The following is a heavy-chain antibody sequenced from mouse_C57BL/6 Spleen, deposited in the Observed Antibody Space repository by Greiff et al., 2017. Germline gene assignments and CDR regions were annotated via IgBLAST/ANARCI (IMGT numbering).Heavy chain of an antibody. CDR3: ATHYDGSSPFAY. J-gene: IGHJ3*01. Sequence: QVQLKESGPGLVQPSQSLSITCTVSGFSLTSYGVHWVRQSPGKGLEWLGVIWSGGSTDYNAAFISRLSISKDNSKSQVFFKMNSRQADDTAIYYCATHYDGSSPFAYWGQGTLVTVSA. V-gene: IGHV2-2*01. D-gene: IGHD1-1*01. CDR2: IWSGGST. CDR1: GFSLTSYG.